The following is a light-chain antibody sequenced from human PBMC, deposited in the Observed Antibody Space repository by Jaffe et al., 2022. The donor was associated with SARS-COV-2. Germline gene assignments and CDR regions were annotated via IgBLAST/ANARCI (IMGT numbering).Light chain of an antibody. J-gene: IGKJ3*01. CDR1: QTISGF. CDR2: ATS. Sequence: DTQMTQSPSSLSASVGDRVTITCRASQTISGFLNWFQQKPGKPPKLLIYATSNLESGVPSRFSGSGSGTDFTLTISSLQPEDFATYYCQQSYSTPFTFGPGTKVDIK. V-gene: IGKV1-39*01. CDR3: QQSYSTPFT.